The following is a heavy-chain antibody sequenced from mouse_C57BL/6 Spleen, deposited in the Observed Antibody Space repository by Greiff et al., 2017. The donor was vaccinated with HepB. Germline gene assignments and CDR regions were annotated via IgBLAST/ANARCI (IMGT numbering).Heavy chain of an antibody. J-gene: IGHJ3*01. Sequence: QVQLQQPGAELVMPGASVKLSCKASGYTFTSYWMHWVKQRPGQGLEWIGEFDPSDSYTNYNQKFKGKSTLTVDKSSSTAYMQLSSLTSEDSAVDYCARDLVAYWGQGTLVTVSA. CDR3: ARDLVAY. V-gene: IGHV1-69*01. CDR1: GYTFTSYW. D-gene: IGHD1-1*02. CDR2: FDPSDSYT.